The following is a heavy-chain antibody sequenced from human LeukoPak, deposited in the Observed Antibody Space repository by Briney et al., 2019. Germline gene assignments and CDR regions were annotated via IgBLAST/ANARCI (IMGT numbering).Heavy chain of an antibody. V-gene: IGHV1-2*02. CDR1: GYTFTGYY. D-gene: IGHD3-22*01. Sequence: ASVKVSCKASGYTFTGYYIHWVRQAPGQGLEWMGWINPNSGGTNYAQKFQGRVTMTRDTSISTAYMELSRLRSDDTAVYYCARDLDDSSGYYDYWGQGTLVTVSS. CDR2: INPNSGGT. CDR3: ARDLDDSSGYYDY. J-gene: IGHJ4*02.